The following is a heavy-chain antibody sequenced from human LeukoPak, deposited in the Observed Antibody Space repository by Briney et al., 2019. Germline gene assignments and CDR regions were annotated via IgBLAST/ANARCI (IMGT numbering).Heavy chain of an antibody. V-gene: IGHV1-8*01. Sequence: GASVKVSCKASGYTFTSYDINWVRQATGQGLEWMGWMNPNSGNTGYAQKFQGRVTMTRNTSISTAYMELSSLRSEDTAVYYCARGRATIMSLYYGMDVWGQGTTVTVSS. D-gene: IGHD5-12*01. CDR3: ARGRATIMSLYYGMDV. CDR2: MNPNSGNT. CDR1: GYTFTSYD. J-gene: IGHJ6*02.